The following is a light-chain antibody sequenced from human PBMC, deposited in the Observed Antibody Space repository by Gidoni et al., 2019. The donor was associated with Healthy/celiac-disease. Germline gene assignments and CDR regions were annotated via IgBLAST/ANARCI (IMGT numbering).Light chain of an antibody. CDR1: SSDVGGYNY. Sequence: QSALTQPPPAPGSPGQSVTIACTGTSSDVGGYNYVSWYQQHPGKAPKLMIYEVSKRPSGVPDRFSGSKSGNMASLTVSGLQAEDEADYYCSSYAGSNKVFGGGTKLTVL. CDR2: EVS. CDR3: SSYAGSNKV. V-gene: IGLV2-8*01. J-gene: IGLJ3*02.